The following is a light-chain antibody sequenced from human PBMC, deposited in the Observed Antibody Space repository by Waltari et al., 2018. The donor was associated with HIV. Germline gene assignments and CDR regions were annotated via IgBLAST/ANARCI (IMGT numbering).Light chain of an antibody. CDR1: SGDLGSFNY. V-gene: IGLV2-14*01. CDR3: SSYTSSSTL. Sequence: QSALTQPAAVSGSPGQSITISCTGSSGDLGSFNYVSWYPQHPGKVPKLMIYEVSNRPSGISNRFSGSKSGNTASLTISGLQAEDEADYYCSSYTSSSTLFGGGTKLTVL. CDR2: EVS. J-gene: IGLJ2*01.